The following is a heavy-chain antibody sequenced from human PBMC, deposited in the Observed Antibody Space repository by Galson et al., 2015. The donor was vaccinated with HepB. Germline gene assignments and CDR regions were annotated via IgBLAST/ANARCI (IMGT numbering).Heavy chain of an antibody. J-gene: IGHJ5*02. V-gene: IGHV3-21*01. CDR3: ARAAAGSVGWFDP. Sequence: SLRLSCAASGITFSSYTMNWVRQAPGKGLEWVSSISSSSAYIYYADSVKGRLTISRDNSKNTVYPQMNSLRTEDTAVYYCARAAAGSVGWFDPWGQGTLVTVSS. D-gene: IGHD6-13*01. CDR1: GITFSSYT. CDR2: ISSSSAYI.